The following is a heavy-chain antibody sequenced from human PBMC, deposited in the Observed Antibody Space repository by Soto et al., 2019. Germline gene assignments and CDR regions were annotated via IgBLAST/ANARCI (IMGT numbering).Heavy chain of an antibody. CDR1: GFTFGNYW. V-gene: IGHV3-7*01. Sequence: GESLKISFAASGFTFGNYWMSWVRQAPGKGPEWVANIKQDGSERNYVDSVKGRFTISRDNAENSLYLQMNSLRVEDTGVYYCASARHIGPWGQGTLVTVSS. J-gene: IGHJ5*02. D-gene: IGHD2-21*01. CDR3: ASARHIGP. CDR2: IKQDGSER.